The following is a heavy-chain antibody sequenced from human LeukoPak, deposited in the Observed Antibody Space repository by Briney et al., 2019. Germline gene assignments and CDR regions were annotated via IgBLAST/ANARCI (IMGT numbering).Heavy chain of an antibody. CDR3: ARDGADIVVVPAAPAYFDY. CDR2: INAGNGNT. CDR1: GYTFTSYA. J-gene: IGHJ4*02. D-gene: IGHD2-2*01. V-gene: IGHV1-3*01. Sequence: ASVKLSCKASGYTFTSYAMHWVRQAPGQRLEWMGWINAGNGNTKYSQKFQGRVTITRDTSASTAYMELSSLRSEDTAVYYCARDGADIVVVPAAPAYFDYWGQGALVTVSS.